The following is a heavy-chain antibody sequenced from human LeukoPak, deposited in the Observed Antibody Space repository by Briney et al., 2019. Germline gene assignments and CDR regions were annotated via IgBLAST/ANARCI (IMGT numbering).Heavy chain of an antibody. CDR2: IDHSGST. CDR1: GGSFSGYY. D-gene: IGHD2-15*01. Sequence: SETLSLTCAVYGGSFSGYYWSWIRQPPGKGLEWIGEIDHSGSTNYNPSLKSRVTISVDTSKNQFSLKLSSVPAADTAVYYCARAGLLPWDIWGQGTMVTVSS. CDR3: ARAGLLPWDI. V-gene: IGHV4-34*01. J-gene: IGHJ3*02.